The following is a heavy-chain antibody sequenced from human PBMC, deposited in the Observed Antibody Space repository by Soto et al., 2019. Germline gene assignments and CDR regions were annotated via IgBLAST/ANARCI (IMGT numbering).Heavy chain of an antibody. V-gene: IGHV3-23*01. CDR2: ISGSGGST. Sequence: PGGSLRLSCAASGFTFSSYAMSWVRQAPGKGLEWVSAISGSGGSTYYADSVKGRFTISRDNSKNTLYLQMNSLRAEDTAVYYCAKSRPPYCSGGSCEDYYFDYWGQGTLVTVSS. CDR3: AKSRPPYCSGGSCEDYYFDY. D-gene: IGHD2-15*01. J-gene: IGHJ4*02. CDR1: GFTFSSYA.